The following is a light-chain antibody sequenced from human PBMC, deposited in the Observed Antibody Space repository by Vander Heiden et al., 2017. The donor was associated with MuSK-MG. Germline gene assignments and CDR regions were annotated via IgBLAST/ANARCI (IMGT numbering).Light chain of an antibody. CDR3: QSYDSSLATSV. J-gene: IGLJ1*01. CDR1: SSNIEAGYD. CDR2: QNT. Sequence: QSVLTQPHSVSGAPGQRVTISCTGSSSNIEAGYDVHWYQQLPGTAPKLVIFQNTHRPAGVPDRFSASNSDTSASLVITGLQAEDEADYYCQSYDSSLATSVFGTGTKVTVL. V-gene: IGLV1-40*01.